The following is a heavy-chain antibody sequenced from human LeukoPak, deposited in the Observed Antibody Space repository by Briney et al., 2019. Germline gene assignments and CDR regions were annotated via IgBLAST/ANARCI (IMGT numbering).Heavy chain of an antibody. CDR1: GLTFSTSG. J-gene: IGHJ4*02. CDR3: ATETNGRHYDY. V-gene: IGHV3-21*06. Sequence: GGSLRLSCTTSGLTFSTSGFNWVRRAPGKGLEWVASIGPTGFDRYHADSIKGRFTISRDNANNFLYLQMDSLRAEDTAVYYCATETNGRHYDYWGQGTLLTVSS. D-gene: IGHD1-14*01. CDR2: IGPTGFDR.